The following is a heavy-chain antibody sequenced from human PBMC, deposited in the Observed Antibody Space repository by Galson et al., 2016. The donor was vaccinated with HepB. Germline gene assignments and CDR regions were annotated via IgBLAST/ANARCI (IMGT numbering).Heavy chain of an antibody. CDR3: ATDATWGAAHYYFDF. CDR2: MSYDGSDI. J-gene: IGHJ4*02. D-gene: IGHD2-15*01. CDR1: GFTFSDHT. V-gene: IGHV3-30-3*01. Sequence: RLSCAASGFTFSDHTIHWLRQPPGKGLEWVAVMSYDGSDIYYADSVKGRFTISRDNSKNTLFMQMDSLRPEDTAVYYCATDATWGAAHYYFDFWGQGTLVTVSS.